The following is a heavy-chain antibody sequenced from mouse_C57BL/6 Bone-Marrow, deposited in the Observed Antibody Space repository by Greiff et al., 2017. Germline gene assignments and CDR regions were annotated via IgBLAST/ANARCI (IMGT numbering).Heavy chain of an antibody. J-gene: IGHJ1*03. Sequence: VQLHQSGPELVKPGASVKISCKASGYTFTDYYMNWVKQSHGKSLEWIGDINPNNGGTSYNQKFKGKATLTVDKSSSTAFMELRSLTSEDSAVYYCARDGNYWYFDVWGTGTTVTVSS. CDR2: INPNNGGT. CDR3: ARDGNYWYFDV. D-gene: IGHD2-1*01. V-gene: IGHV1-26*01. CDR1: GYTFTDYY.